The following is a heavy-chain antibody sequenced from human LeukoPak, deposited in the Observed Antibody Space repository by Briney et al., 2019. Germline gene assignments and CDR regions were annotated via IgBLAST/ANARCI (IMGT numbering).Heavy chain of an antibody. CDR1: GFTFSGYA. V-gene: IGHV3-23*01. Sequence: PGGSLRLPCAASGFTFSGYAMSWVRQAPGKGLEYVSVISGSGGSTHYRDSVKGRFTISRDNSKNTLYLQMNSLRVEDTAVYYCAKDGTTTITFDYWGQGTLVTVSS. J-gene: IGHJ4*02. CDR2: ISGSGGST. D-gene: IGHD1-1*01. CDR3: AKDGTTTITFDY.